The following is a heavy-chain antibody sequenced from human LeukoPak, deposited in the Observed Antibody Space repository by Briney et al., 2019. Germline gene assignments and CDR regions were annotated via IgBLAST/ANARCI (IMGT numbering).Heavy chain of an antibody. J-gene: IGHJ4*02. CDR1: GDTVIDYY. D-gene: IGHD3-3*01. V-gene: IGHV1-46*01. CDR3: ARASGDTIL. Sequence: GASVKVSCKASGDTVIDYYIHWVRQAPGQGLEWMGIINPSGGSTSYAQKFQGRVTMTRDMSTSTVYMELSSLRSEDTAVYYCARASGDTILWGQGTLVTVSS. CDR2: INPSGGST.